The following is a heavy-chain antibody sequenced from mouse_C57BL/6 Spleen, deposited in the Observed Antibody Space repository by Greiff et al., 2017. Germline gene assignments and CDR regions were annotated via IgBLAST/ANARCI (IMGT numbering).Heavy chain of an antibody. CDR1: GFTFSSYA. V-gene: IGHV5-4*01. CDR3: ARDDYGNFPWFAY. D-gene: IGHD2-1*01. Sequence: EVKVVESGGGLVKPGGSLKLSCAASGFTFSSYAMSWVRQTPEKRLEWVATISDGGSYTYYPDNVKGRFTISRDNAKNNLYLQMSHLKSEDTAMYYCARDDYGNFPWFAYWGQGTLVTVSA. J-gene: IGHJ3*01. CDR2: ISDGGSYT.